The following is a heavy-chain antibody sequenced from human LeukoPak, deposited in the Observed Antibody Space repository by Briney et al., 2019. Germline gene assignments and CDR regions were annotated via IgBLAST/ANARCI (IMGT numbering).Heavy chain of an antibody. CDR1: GFTFSSYE. CDR3: AALPGIAAAVIDY. Sequence: GGSLRLSCAASGFTFSSYEMNWVRQAPGKGLEWVSYISSSGSTIYYADSVKGRSTISRDNAKNSLYLQMNSLRAEDTAVYYCAALPGIAAAVIDYWGQGTLVTVSS. J-gene: IGHJ4*02. CDR2: ISSSGSTI. V-gene: IGHV3-48*03. D-gene: IGHD6-13*01.